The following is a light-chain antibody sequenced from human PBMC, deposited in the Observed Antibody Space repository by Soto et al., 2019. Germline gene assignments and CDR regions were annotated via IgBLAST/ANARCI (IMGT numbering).Light chain of an antibody. Sequence: QSALTQPPSVSGAPGQRVTISCTGSSSNIGAGYDVHWYQQLPGTAPKLLIYRNSNRPSGVPDRFSGSKSGTSASLAITGLQAEDEADYYCQSYDSSLSGSGVFGGGTQLPVL. CDR3: QSYDSSLSGSGV. CDR1: SSNIGAGYD. V-gene: IGLV1-40*01. CDR2: RNS. J-gene: IGLJ2*01.